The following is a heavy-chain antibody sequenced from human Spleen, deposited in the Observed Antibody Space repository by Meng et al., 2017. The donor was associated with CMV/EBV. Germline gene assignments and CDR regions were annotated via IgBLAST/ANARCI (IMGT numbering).Heavy chain of an antibody. D-gene: IGHD6-13*01. CDR1: GYTFTSYG. CDR2: IIPIFGTA. CDR3: AGGYSSSYYYYGMDV. J-gene: IGHJ6*02. V-gene: IGHV1-69*05. Sequence: SVKVSCKASGYTFTSYGISWVRQAPGQGLEWMGGIIPIFGTANYAQKFQGRVTITTDESTSTAYMELSSLRSEDTAVYYCAGGYSSSYYYYGMDVWGQGTTVTVSS.